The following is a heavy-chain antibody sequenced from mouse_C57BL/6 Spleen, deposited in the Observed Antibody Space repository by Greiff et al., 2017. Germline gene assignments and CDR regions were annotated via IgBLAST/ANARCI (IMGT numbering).Heavy chain of an antibody. J-gene: IGHJ2*01. D-gene: IGHD2-14*01. V-gene: IGHV1-63*01. Sequence: VKLVESGAELVRPGTSVKMSCKASGYTFTNYWIGWAKQRPGHGLEWIGDIYPGGGYTNYNEKFKGKATLTADKSSSTAYMQFSSLTSEDSAIYYCARGGGYPYYFDYWGQGTTLTVSS. CDR1: GYTFTNYW. CDR2: IYPGGGYT. CDR3: ARGGGYPYYFDY.